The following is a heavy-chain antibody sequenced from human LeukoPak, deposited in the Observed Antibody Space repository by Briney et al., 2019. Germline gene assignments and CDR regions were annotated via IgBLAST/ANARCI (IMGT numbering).Heavy chain of an antibody. V-gene: IGHV1-69*13. CDR2: IIPIFGTA. D-gene: IGHD4-17*01. Sequence: ASVKVSYKASGGTFSSYAISWVRQAPGQGLEWMGGIIPIFGTANYAQKFQGRVTITADESTSTAYMELSSLRSEDTAVYYCALKDYGDYPSPFDPWGQGTLVTVSS. CDR1: GGTFSSYA. CDR3: ALKDYGDYPSPFDP. J-gene: IGHJ5*02.